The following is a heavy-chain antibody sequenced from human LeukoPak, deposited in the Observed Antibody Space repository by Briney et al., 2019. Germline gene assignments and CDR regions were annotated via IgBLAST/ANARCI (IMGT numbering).Heavy chain of an antibody. CDR2: ISGSGGST. CDR1: GFTFSSYA. D-gene: IGHD6-19*01. J-gene: IGHJ5*02. V-gene: IGHV3-23*01. Sequence: GGSLRLSCAASGFTFSSYALSWVRQAPGKGLEWVSAISGSGGSTYYADSVKGRFTISRDDSKNTLYLQMSSLKTEDTAVYYCTTEGWQWLQEGFDPWGQGTLVTVSS. CDR3: TTEGWQWLQEGFDP.